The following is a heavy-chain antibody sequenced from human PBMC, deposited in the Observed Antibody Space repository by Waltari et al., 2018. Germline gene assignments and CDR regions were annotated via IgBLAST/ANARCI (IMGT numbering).Heavy chain of an antibody. CDR2: IIPIFGTA. D-gene: IGHD4-17*01. J-gene: IGHJ4*02. CDR1: GYTFTDYY. V-gene: IGHV1-69*13. Sequence: VQLVQSGAEVKKPGAPVQISCKVSGYTFTDYYMHWVQRAPGKGLEWMGGIIPIFGTANDAQKFQGRVTITADESTSTAYMELSSLRSEDTAVYYCARSPAATVTMFRGWGQGTLVTVSS. CDR3: ARSPAATVTMFRG.